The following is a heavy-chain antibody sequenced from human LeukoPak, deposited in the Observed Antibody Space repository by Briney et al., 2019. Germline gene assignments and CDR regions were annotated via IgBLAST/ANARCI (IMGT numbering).Heavy chain of an antibody. CDR1: GGSISSYY. D-gene: IGHD3-10*01. V-gene: IGHV4-59*01. CDR3: ARSGFRENFDY. Sequence: SETLSLTCTVSGGSISSYYWSWIRQPPGKGLEWIGYIYYSGSTNYNPSLKSRVTISVDTSKNQFSLKLSSVTAADTAVYYCARSGFRENFDYWGQGTLVTVSS. CDR2: IYYSGST. J-gene: IGHJ4*02.